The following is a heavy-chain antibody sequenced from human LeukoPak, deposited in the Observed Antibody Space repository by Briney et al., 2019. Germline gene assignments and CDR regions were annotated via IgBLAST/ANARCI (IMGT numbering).Heavy chain of an antibody. Sequence: SETLSLTCTVSGVSLYSSNYYWGWLRQPPGKGLEWIGSIYYSGSTYYNPSLNSRVTISVVTSKNQFSLKLSSVTAADTAVYYCARSGGSYDYWGQGTLVTVSS. D-gene: IGHD1-26*01. V-gene: IGHV4-39*07. CDR1: GVSLYSSNYY. CDR2: IYYSGST. CDR3: ARSGGSYDY. J-gene: IGHJ4*02.